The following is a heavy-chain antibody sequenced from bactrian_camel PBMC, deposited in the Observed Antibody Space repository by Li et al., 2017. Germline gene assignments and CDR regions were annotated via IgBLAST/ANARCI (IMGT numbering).Heavy chain of an antibody. CDR2: ISYGGGIP. CDR3: AADLLPACAIRSSMLSGRTYEYNN. J-gene: IGHJ4*01. V-gene: IGHV3-3*01. D-gene: IGHD1*01. Sequence: HVQLVESGGGSVQAGGTLTLSCTASGYNSRRYCMGWFRQAPGKEREGVAAISYGGGIPYYADSVKGRFTISTDSAKNTVYLQIDSLKPEDSAMYYCAADLLPACAIRSSMLSGRTYEYNNWGQETQVTVS. CDR1: GYNSRRYC.